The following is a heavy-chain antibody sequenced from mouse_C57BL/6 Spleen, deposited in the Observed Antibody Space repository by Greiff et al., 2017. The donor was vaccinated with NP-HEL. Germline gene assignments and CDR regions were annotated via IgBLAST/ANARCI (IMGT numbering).Heavy chain of an antibody. CDR2: INPNNGGT. Sequence: EVQLQQSGPELVKPGASVKISCKASGYTFTDYYMNWVKQSHGKSLEWIGDINPNNGGTSYNQKFKGKATLTVDKSSSTAYMELRSLTSEDSAVYYCARSPTAQATYAMDYWGQGTSVTVSS. CDR3: ARSPTAQATYAMDY. J-gene: IGHJ4*01. D-gene: IGHD3-2*02. V-gene: IGHV1-26*01. CDR1: GYTFTDYY.